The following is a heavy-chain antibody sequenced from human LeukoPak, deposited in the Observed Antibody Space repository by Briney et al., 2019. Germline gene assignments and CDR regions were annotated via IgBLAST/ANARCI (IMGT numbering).Heavy chain of an antibody. Sequence: SQTLSLTCAVSGGSISSGGYSWSWIRQPPGKGLEWIGYIYHSGSTYYNPSLKSRVTISVDRSKNQFSLKLSSVTAADTAVYYCARGSGGHYYGSGSPDYWGQGTLVTVSS. J-gene: IGHJ4*02. D-gene: IGHD3-10*01. V-gene: IGHV4-30-2*01. CDR3: ARGSGGHYYGSGSPDY. CDR1: GGSISSGGYS. CDR2: IYHSGST.